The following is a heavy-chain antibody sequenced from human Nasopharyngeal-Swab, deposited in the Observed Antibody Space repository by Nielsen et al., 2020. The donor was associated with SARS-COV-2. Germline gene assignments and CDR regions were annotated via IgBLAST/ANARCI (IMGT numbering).Heavy chain of an antibody. D-gene: IGHD3-10*01. Sequence: GESLKISCAASEFSFSTYGMSWVRQAAGRGLEWVSTITNTGTSRYYADSVRGRFTISRDNSKNTAYLQMNSLRVEDTAIYYCAKRGSGGHFDYWGQGTLVTVSS. CDR2: ITNTGTSR. CDR3: AKRGSGGHFDY. V-gene: IGHV3-23*01. CDR1: EFSFSTYG. J-gene: IGHJ4*02.